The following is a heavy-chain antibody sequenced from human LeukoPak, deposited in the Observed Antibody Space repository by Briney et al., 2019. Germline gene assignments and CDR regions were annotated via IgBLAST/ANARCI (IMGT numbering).Heavy chain of an antibody. V-gene: IGHV4-59*01. CDR2: IYWSGST. J-gene: IGHJ3*02. D-gene: IGHD3-22*01. CDR3: ARVYDSSGYDAFDI. Sequence: SETLSLXCTVSGGSISSNYWSWIRQPPGKGLEWIGNIYWSGSTNYNPSLKSRVTISLDTSKNQFSLKLSSVTAADTAVYYCARVYDSSGYDAFDIWGQGTMVTVSS. CDR1: GGSISSNY.